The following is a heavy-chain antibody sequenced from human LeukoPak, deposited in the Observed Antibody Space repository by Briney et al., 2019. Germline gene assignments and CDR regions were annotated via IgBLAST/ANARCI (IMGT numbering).Heavy chain of an antibody. CDR2: IRSDGSNK. V-gene: IGHV3-30*02. D-gene: IGHD3-16*02. CDR3: AKDNRYDYIWGTYRPNDY. J-gene: IGHJ4*02. CDR1: GFTFSYFG. Sequence: GGSLRLSCAASGFTFSYFGMYWLRQAQGKGLKWVAFIRSDGSNKYYTDSVKGRFTISRDNSKNTLYLQMNSLRAEDTALYYCAKDNRYDYIWGTYRPNDYWGQGTLVTVSS.